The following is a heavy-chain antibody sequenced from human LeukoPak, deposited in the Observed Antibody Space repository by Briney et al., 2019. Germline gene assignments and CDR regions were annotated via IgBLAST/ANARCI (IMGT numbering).Heavy chain of an antibody. CDR1: GDSISTTNYY. D-gene: IGHD3-3*01. Sequence: PSETLSLTCAVSGDSISTTNYYWGWIRQPPGKGLEWIGIIYYSGITHYNPSLESRVTILVDTSKNQFSLKLSSVTDADTAAYYCARVRRSLNWFDSWGQGTLVTVSS. CDR2: IYYSGIT. CDR3: ARVRRSLNWFDS. J-gene: IGHJ5*01. V-gene: IGHV4-39*01.